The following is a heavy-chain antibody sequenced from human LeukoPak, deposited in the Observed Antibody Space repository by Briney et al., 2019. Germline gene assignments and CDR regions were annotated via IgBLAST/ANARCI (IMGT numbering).Heavy chain of an antibody. V-gene: IGHV1-2*02. CDR2: INPNSGGT. CDR3: ARAVGYYGSGSYYV. CDR1: GYTFTGYY. Sequence: ASVKVSCKASGYTFTGYYMHWVRQAPGQGLEWMGWINPNSGGTNYAQKFQGRVTMTRDTSIGTAYMELSRLRSDDTAVYYCARAVGYYGSGSYYVWGQGTLVTVSS. J-gene: IGHJ4*02. D-gene: IGHD3-10*01.